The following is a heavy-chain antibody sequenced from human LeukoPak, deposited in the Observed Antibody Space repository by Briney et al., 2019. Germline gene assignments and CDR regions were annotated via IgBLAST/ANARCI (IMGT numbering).Heavy chain of an antibody. CDR1: GFTFSSYS. D-gene: IGHD3-22*01. Sequence: GGSLRLSCAASGFTFSSYSMNWVRQAPGKGLEWVSSISSSSSYIYYADSVKGRFTISRDNAKNSLYLQMNSLRAEVTAVYYCARDNYYDSSGYYLGHDAFDIWGQGTMVTVSS. CDR3: ARDNYYDSSGYYLGHDAFDI. J-gene: IGHJ3*02. CDR2: ISSSSSYI. V-gene: IGHV3-21*01.